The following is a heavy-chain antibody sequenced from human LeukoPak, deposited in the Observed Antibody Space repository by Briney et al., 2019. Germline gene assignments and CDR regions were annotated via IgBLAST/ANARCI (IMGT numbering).Heavy chain of an antibody. CDR1: GFTFSNYN. CDR2: ISSSSSYT. V-gene: IGHV3-21*01. D-gene: IGHD1-14*01. J-gene: IGHJ4*02. Sequence: GGSLRLSCAASGFTFSNYNMNWVRQAPGKGLEWVSSISSSSSYTYYADSVKGRFTISRDNAKNSLYLQMNSLRAEDTAVYYCARDYRYGRNFDYWGQGTLVTVSS. CDR3: ARDYRYGRNFDY.